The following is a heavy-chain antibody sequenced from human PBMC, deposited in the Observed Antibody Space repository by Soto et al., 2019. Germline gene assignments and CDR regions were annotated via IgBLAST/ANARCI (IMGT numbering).Heavy chain of an antibody. CDR1: GYTFTSYA. V-gene: IGHV1-18*01. CDR2: ISAYNGNT. J-gene: IGHJ4*02. Sequence: QVQLVQSGAEVKKPGASVKFSCKASGYTFTSYAISWVRQAPGQGLEWMGWISAYNGNTNYAQKLQGRVTMTTDTSTSTAHKELRRLSSDDTAVYYCARDIPAVDYWGQGTLVTVSS. CDR3: ARDIPAVDY.